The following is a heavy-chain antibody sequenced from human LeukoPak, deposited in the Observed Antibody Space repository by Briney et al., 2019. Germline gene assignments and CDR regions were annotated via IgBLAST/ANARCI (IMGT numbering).Heavy chain of an antibody. CDR2: IYYSGST. Sequence: SETLSLTCTVSGGSISSYYWSWIRQPPGKGLEWIGYIYYSGSTNYNPSLKSRVTISVDTSKNQFSLKLSSVTAADTVVYYCARGGLADYWGQGTLVTVSS. CDR1: GGSISSYY. D-gene: IGHD6-25*01. V-gene: IGHV4-59*01. J-gene: IGHJ4*02. CDR3: ARGGLADY.